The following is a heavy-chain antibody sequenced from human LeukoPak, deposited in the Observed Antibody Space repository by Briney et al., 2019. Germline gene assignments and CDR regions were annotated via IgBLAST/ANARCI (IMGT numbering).Heavy chain of an antibody. CDR1: GFTFSNCW. Sequence: GGSLRLSCAASGFTFSNCWMHWFRQAPGKGLVWVSHINSDGSSTTYADSVKGRFTISRDNAKNTLYLQMNSLRAEDTAVYYCVRDRSGSSSVYWGQGTLVTVSS. J-gene: IGHJ4*02. CDR2: INSDGSST. V-gene: IGHV3-74*01. D-gene: IGHD6-6*01. CDR3: VRDRSGSSSVY.